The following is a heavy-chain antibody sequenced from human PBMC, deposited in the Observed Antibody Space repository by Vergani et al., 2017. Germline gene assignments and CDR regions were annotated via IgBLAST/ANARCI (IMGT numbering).Heavy chain of an antibody. Sequence: EVQLVQSGAEVKKPGESLRISCKGSGYSFTSYWISWVRQMPGKGLEWMGRIDPSDSYTNYSPSFQGHVTISADKSISTAYLQWSSLKASDTAMYYCTIPVKFGSGPTRFFGMDVWGQGTTVSVSS. CDR1: GYSFTSYW. J-gene: IGHJ6*02. D-gene: IGHD6-19*01. CDR3: TIPVKFGSGPTRFFGMDV. CDR2: IDPSDSYT. V-gene: IGHV5-10-1*01.